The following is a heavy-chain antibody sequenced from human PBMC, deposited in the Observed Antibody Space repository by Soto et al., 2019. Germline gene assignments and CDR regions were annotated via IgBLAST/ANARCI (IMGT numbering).Heavy chain of an antibody. V-gene: IGHV4-34*01. D-gene: IGHD3-10*01. CDR1: GGSFSGYY. J-gene: IGHJ5*02. CDR2: INHSGST. CDR3: ARMKNYGSGSYYQSGWFDP. Sequence: QVQLQQWGAGLLKPSETLSLTCAVYGGSFSGYYWSWIRQPPGKGLEWIGEINHSGSTNYNPSLKSRVTISVDTSKNQFPLKLSSVPAADTAVYYCARMKNYGSGSYYQSGWFDPWGQGTLVTVSS.